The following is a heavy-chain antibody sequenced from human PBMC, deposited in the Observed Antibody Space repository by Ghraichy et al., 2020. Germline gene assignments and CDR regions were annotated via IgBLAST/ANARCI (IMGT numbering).Heavy chain of an antibody. CDR1: GFTVSGNY. V-gene: IGHV3-53*01. CDR3: ARERDYGRSGGYYYGIDV. CDR2: IYSDGST. Sequence: GGSLRLSCAASGFTVSGNYMSWVRQAPGKGLERVSFIYSDGSTYYADSVKGRFTISSDNSKNMLYLQLNSLRAEDTAVYYCARERDYGRSGGYYYGIDVWGQGTTVTVSS. J-gene: IGHJ6*02. D-gene: IGHD4-17*01.